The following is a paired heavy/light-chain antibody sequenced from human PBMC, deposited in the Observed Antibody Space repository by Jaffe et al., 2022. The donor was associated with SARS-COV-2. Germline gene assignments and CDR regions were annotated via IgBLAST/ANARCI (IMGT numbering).Light chain of an antibody. Sequence: QSALTQPASVSGSPGQSITISCTGTSSDVGGYNYVSWYQQHPGKAPKLMIYDVTNRPSGVSNRFSGSKSGNTASLTISGLQAEDEADYYCTSYRSSGTRVFGTGTKVTVL. J-gene: IGLJ1*01. CDR2: DVT. V-gene: IGLV2-14*01. CDR1: SSDVGGYNY. CDR3: TSYRSSGTRV.
Heavy chain of an antibody. V-gene: IGHV3-23*01. D-gene: IGHD5-12*01. CDR1: GFTFSNYA. CDR2: ISSGGEHT. CDR3: AKRADTMTFVDCDY. Sequence: EVQLLESGGGLVQPGGSLRLSCAASGFTFSNYAMSWVRQAPGKGLEWASAISSGGEHTYYADSVKGRFTISRDNSKNTLYLQMNSLRAEDTAVYYCAKRADTMTFVDCDYWGQGTLVTVSS. J-gene: IGHJ4*02.